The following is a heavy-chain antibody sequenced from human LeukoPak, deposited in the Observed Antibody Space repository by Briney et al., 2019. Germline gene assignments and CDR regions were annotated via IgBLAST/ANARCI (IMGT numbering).Heavy chain of an antibody. Sequence: PSETLSLTCTVSGGSISSGSYDWYWIRQPAGKGLEWIGHLYTSGSMSYNPSLKSRVTISVDTSKNQFSLKLSSVTAADTAVYYCARGVGIVATRMDVWGKGTTVTISS. CDR3: ARGVGIVATRMDV. CDR1: GGSISSGSYD. J-gene: IGHJ6*04. CDR2: LYTSGSM. D-gene: IGHD5-12*01. V-gene: IGHV4-61*09.